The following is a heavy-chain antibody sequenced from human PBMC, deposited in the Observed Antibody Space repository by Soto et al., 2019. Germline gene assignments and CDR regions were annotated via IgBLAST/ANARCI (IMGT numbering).Heavy chain of an antibody. J-gene: IGHJ4*02. Sequence: QVQLQQWGAGLLKPSETLSLTCAVYGGSFSGYYWSWIRQPPGKGLEWIGEINHSGSTNYNTSLKSRVTISVDTSKNQFSLKLSSVTAADTAVYYCARPNSSGPFYYWGQGTLVTVSS. CDR3: ARPNSSGPFYY. CDR2: INHSGST. D-gene: IGHD3-22*01. CDR1: GGSFSGYY. V-gene: IGHV4-34*01.